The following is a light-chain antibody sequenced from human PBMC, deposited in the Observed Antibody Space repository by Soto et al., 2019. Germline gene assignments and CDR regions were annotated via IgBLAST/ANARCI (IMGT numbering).Light chain of an antibody. CDR3: QQYNSFLRWT. CDR2: KAS. CDR1: QSISSW. Sequence: MTQSPSTLSAYVGDRVTITCRASQSISSWLAWYQQKPGKAPKLLIYKASNLEIGVPSRFSGSGSGTEFTLTISSLQPDDFATYYCQQYNSFLRWTFGQGTKVDI. J-gene: IGKJ1*01. V-gene: IGKV1-5*03.